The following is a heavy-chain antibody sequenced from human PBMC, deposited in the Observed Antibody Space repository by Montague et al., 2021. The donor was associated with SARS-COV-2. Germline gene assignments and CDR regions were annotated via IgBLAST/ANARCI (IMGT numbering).Heavy chain of an antibody. CDR3: AREFRTYGYGGQYWYFDL. J-gene: IGHJ2*01. CDR2: IYHSGST. V-gene: IGHV4-4*02. D-gene: IGHD3-10*01. CDR1: GGSISSSHW. Sequence: SETRSLTCAVSGGSISSSHWWSWVRQPPGKGLEWIGEIYHSGSTNYYPSLKSRVTISLDKSKNQFSLKLSSVTAADTAVYYCAREFRTYGYGGQYWYFDLWGRGTLVTVSS.